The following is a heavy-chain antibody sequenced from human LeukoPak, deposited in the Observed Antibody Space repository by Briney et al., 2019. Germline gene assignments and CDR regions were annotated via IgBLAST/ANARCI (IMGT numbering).Heavy chain of an antibody. CDR2: IYYSGST. Sequence: SQTLSLTCTVSGGSISSGGYYWSWIRQHPGKGLEWIGYIYYSGSTYYNPSLKSRVTISVDTSKNQFSLKLSSVTAADTAVYYCARHDSSGYYSTAWGQGTLVTVSS. CDR1: GGSISSGGYY. J-gene: IGHJ5*02. CDR3: ARHDSSGYYSTA. D-gene: IGHD3-22*01. V-gene: IGHV4-31*03.